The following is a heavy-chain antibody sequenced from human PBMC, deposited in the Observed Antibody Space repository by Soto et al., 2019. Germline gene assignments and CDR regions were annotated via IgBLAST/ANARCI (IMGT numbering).Heavy chain of an antibody. J-gene: IGHJ4*02. CDR1: GGSISNYY. V-gene: IGHV4-59*01. Sequence: SETLSLTCTVSGGSISNYYWSWIRQPPGKGLQWIGYLYYSGSINYNPSLKSRVTISEDTSKNQFSLKMSSVTAADTAVYYCAREIAVAGTHYFDYWGQGTMVTVSS. CDR3: AREIAVAGTHYFDY. CDR2: LYYSGSI. D-gene: IGHD6-19*01.